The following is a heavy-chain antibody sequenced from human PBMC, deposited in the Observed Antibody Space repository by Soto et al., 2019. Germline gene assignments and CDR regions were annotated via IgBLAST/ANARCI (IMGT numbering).Heavy chain of an antibody. CDR1: GFTFSSYG. CDR3: AKDGGSYYDYIWGSYRPFDY. CDR2: ISYDRSNK. Sequence: QVQLVESGGGVVQPGRSLRLSCAASGFTFSSYGMHWVRQAPGKGLEWVAVISYDRSNKYYADSVKGRFTISRDNSKNTLYLQMNSLRAEDTAVYYCAKDGGSYYDYIWGSYRPFDYWGQGTLVTVSS. J-gene: IGHJ4*02. V-gene: IGHV3-30*18. D-gene: IGHD3-16*02.